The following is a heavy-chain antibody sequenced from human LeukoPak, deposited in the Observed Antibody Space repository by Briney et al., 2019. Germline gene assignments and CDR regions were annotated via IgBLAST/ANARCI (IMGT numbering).Heavy chain of an antibody. V-gene: IGHV4-34*01. CDR2: INHSGSS. Sequence: ASETLSLTCAVYGGSFSGYYWSWIRQPPGKGLEWIGEINHSGSSNYNPSLKSRVTISVDTSKNQFSLKLSSVTAADTAVYYCARQGFTYYDFWSGYSPDHYYGMDVWGQGTTVTVSS. J-gene: IGHJ6*02. D-gene: IGHD3-3*01. CDR1: GGSFSGYY. CDR3: ARQGFTYYDFWSGYSPDHYYGMDV.